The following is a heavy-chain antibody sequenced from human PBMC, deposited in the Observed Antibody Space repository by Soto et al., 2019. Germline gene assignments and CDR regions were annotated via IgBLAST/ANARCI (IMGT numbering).Heavy chain of an antibody. J-gene: IGHJ4*02. CDR2: ISGSGGST. V-gene: IGHV3-23*01. D-gene: IGHD3-3*01. CDR1: GFTFSSYA. Sequence: GGSLRLSFAASGFTFSSYAMSWVRQTPGKGLEWVSAISGSGGSTYYADSVKGRFTISRDNSKNTLYLQMNSLRAEDTAVYYCAKIQLSNYDFWSGYYTGYYFDYWGQGTLVTVSS. CDR3: AKIQLSNYDFWSGYYTGYYFDY.